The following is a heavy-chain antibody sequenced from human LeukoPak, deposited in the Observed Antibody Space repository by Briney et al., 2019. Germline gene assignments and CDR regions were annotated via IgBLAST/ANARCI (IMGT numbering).Heavy chain of an antibody. Sequence: SVTVSYKASVYTFPRYALNWVRQAPGQGLAWMGWINTNPGNQPYAQRFTGRFVFSLDTSVSTAYLQISSLKAEDTAVYYCARGGGRRSGVYVWGSYRPHPDYWGQGTLVTVSS. D-gene: IGHD3-16*02. CDR2: INTNPGNQ. CDR3: ARGGGRRSGVYVWGSYRPHPDY. J-gene: IGHJ4*02. V-gene: IGHV7-4-1*02. CDR1: VYTFPRYA.